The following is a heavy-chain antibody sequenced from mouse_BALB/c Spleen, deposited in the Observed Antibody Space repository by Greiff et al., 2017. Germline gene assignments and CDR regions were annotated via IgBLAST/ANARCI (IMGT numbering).Heavy chain of an antibody. CDR2: ISYSGST. CDR3: ARTTVVARYAMDY. CDR1: GDSITSGY. D-gene: IGHD1-1*01. J-gene: IGHJ4*01. V-gene: IGHV3-8*02. Sequence: VQLKESGPSLVKPSQTLSLTCSVTGDSITSGYWNWIRKFPGNKLEYMGYISYSGSTYYNPSLKCRISITRDTSKNQYYLQLNSVTTEDTATYYCARTTVVARYAMDYWGQGTSVTVSS.